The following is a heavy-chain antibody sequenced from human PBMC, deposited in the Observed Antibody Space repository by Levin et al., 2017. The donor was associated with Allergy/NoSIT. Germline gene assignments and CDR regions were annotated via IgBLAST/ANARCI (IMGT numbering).Heavy chain of an antibody. Sequence: GGSLRLSCAASGFTFSSFTMTWVRQAPGKGLEWVSSITGGSTYIYHADSVRGRFTISRDNANNSLFLQMNSLSAEESAVYYCARDRHSSLYYATSYYDMDLWGQGTTVAVSS. D-gene: IGHD6-19*01. V-gene: IGHV3-21*01. CDR3: ARDRHSSLYYATSYYDMDL. CDR1: GFTFSSFT. CDR2: ITGGSTYI. J-gene: IGHJ6*02.